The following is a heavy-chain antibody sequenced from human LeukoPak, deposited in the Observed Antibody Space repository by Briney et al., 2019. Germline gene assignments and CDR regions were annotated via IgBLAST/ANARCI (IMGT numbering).Heavy chain of an antibody. Sequence: GGSLRLSCAASGFTFNSYTMNWVRQAPGKGLEWVSSISSISSSIYYADSVKGRFTISRDNAKNSLSLQMNSLRVEDMAVYYCARDFLNPTNYWGQGTLVTVSS. CDR1: GFTFNSYT. V-gene: IGHV3-21*01. D-gene: IGHD5-12*01. CDR2: ISSISSSI. J-gene: IGHJ4*02. CDR3: ARDFLNPTNY.